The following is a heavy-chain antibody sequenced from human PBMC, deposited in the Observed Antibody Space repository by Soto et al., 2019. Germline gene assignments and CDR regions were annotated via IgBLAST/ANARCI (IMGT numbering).Heavy chain of an antibody. V-gene: IGHV3-11*06. D-gene: IGHD5-18*01. Sequence: GGSLRLSCAASGFTFSDYYMSWIRQAPGKGLEWVSYISSSSSYTNYADSVKGRFTISRDNAKNSLYLQMNSLRAEDTAVYYCARDSGYSYGSAVYYFDYWGQGTLVTVSS. CDR1: GFTFSDYY. CDR3: ARDSGYSYGSAVYYFDY. CDR2: ISSSSSYT. J-gene: IGHJ4*02.